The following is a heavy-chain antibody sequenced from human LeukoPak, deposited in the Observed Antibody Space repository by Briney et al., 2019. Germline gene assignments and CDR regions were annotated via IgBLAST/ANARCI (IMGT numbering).Heavy chain of an antibody. CDR2: ITGSGGDT. D-gene: IGHD6-19*01. Sequence: GGSLRLSCAASGFTFSNYAMSWVRQAPGKGLEWVSSITGSGGDTYYADSVKGRFTISRDTSKNTLYLQMNSLRAEDTAIYYCAKDRSSGWFVGYFDYWGQGTLVTVSS. J-gene: IGHJ4*02. CDR3: AKDRSSGWFVGYFDY. V-gene: IGHV3-23*01. CDR1: GFTFSNYA.